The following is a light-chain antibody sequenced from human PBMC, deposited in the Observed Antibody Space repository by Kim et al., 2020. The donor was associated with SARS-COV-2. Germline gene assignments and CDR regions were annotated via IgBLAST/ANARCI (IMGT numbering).Light chain of an antibody. CDR2: KAS. CDR1: QSISSW. CDR3: QHYHTYTWA. J-gene: IGKJ1*01. V-gene: IGKV1-5*03. Sequence: DIQMTQSPSTLSAYVGDRVTITCRASQSISSWLAWFQQKPGKAPKLLIYKASILESGVPSRFSGSGSGTEFTLAISSLQPDDLATYYCQHYHTYTWAFGQGTKVDIK.